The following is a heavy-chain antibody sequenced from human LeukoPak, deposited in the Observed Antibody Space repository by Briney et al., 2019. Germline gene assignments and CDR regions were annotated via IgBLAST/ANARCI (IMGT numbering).Heavy chain of an antibody. V-gene: IGHV4-4*02. CDR3: ASGQLGAAAGPGL. CDR2: IYHSGST. CDR1: GGSISRSNW. Sequence: KPSETLSLTCAVSGGSISRSNWWSWVRQPPGKGLEWIGEIYHSGSTNYNPSLKSRVTISVDKSKNQFSLNLNSVTAADTAVYYCASGQLGAAAGPGLWGQGTLVTVSS. D-gene: IGHD6-13*01. J-gene: IGHJ4*02.